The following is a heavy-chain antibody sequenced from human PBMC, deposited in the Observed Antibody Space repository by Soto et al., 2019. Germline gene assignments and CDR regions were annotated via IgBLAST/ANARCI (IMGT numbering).Heavy chain of an antibody. D-gene: IGHD6-6*01. CDR2: ISAYNGNT. CDR1: GYTFTSYG. J-gene: IGHJ5*02. Sequence: ASVQVSCKASGYTFTSYGIGWVRQAPGQGLEWMGCISAYNGNTNYAQKLQGRVTMTTDTSTSTAYMELRSLRSDDTAVYYCAREGYSSSSQWFDPWGQGTLVT. V-gene: IGHV1-18*04. CDR3: AREGYSSSSQWFDP.